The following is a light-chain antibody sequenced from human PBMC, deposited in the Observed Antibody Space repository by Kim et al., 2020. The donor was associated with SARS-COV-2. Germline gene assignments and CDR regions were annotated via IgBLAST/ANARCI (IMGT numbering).Light chain of an antibody. CDR3: QAWDSSTVI. CDR2: KDT. CDR1: KLGNKY. J-gene: IGLJ2*01. Sequence: SYELTQPPSVSVSPGQTASITCSGDKLGNKYVCWYQQKAGQSPDLVIYKDTKRPSGIPERFSGSNSGNTATLTISGTQAMDEADYYCQAWDSSTVIFGGGTQLTVL. V-gene: IGLV3-1*01.